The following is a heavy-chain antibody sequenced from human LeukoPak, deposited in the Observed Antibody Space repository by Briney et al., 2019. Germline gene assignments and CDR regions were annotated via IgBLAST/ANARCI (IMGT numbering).Heavy chain of an antibody. CDR3: ARVVCSGYDLGDY. CDR1: GGSFSGYY. V-gene: IGHV4-34*01. Sequence: SETLSLTCGVYGGSFSGYYWSWIRQPPGKGLEWIGEINHSGSTNYNSSLKSRVTISVDTSKNQFSLRLRSVTAADTAVYYCARVVCSGYDLGDYWGQGTLVTVSS. J-gene: IGHJ4*02. D-gene: IGHD5-12*01. CDR2: INHSGST.